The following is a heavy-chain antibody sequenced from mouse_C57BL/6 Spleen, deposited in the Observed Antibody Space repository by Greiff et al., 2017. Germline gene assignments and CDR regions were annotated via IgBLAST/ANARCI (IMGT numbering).Heavy chain of an antibody. CDR2: ISNGGGST. J-gene: IGHJ2*01. Sequence: EVKVVESGGGLVQPGGSLKLSCAASGFTFSDYYMYWVRQTPEKRLEWVAYISNGGGSTYYPDTVKGRFTISRDNAKNTLYLQMSRLKSEDTAMYYCARLTGDGYYGAFDYWGQGTTLTVSS. CDR1: GFTFSDYY. D-gene: IGHD2-3*01. V-gene: IGHV5-12*01. CDR3: ARLTGDGYYGAFDY.